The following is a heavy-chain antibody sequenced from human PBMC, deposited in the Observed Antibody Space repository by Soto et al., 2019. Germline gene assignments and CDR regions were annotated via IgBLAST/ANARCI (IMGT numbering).Heavy chain of an antibody. V-gene: IGHV1-46*01. Sequence: ASVKVSCKASGYTFTSYYMHWVRQAPGQGLEWMGIINPSGGSTSYAQKFQGRVTMTRDTSTSTVYMELSSLRSEDTAVYYCARDRRGCSGYDWSVDYYYGMDVWGQGTTVTVSS. CDR1: GYTFTSYY. D-gene: IGHD5-12*01. CDR2: INPSGGST. CDR3: ARDRRGCSGYDWSVDYYYGMDV. J-gene: IGHJ6*02.